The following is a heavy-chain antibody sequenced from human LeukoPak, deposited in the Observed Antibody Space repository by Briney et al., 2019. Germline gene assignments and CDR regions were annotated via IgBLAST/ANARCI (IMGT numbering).Heavy chain of an antibody. J-gene: IGHJ4*02. D-gene: IGHD3-9*01. CDR2: IRYDGTNK. CDR1: EFTFSNFG. V-gene: IGHV3-30*02. Sequence: GGSLRLSCAASEFTFSNFGMHWVRQAPGKGLEWVAFIRYDGTNKYYADSVKGRFTTSRDNSKNTLYLQMNSLRAEDTAVYYCAKGGRYSSPFDCWGQGTLVTVSS. CDR3: AKGGRYSSPFDC.